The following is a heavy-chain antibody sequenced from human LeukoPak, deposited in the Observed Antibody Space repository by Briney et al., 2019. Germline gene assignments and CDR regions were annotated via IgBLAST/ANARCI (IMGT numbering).Heavy chain of an antibody. V-gene: IGHV3-7*03. CDR3: AKDASSGSSWYYFDY. Sequence: PGGSLRLSCAASGFTFDMYWMTWVRQAPGKGLEWVATIKTDGSQQSYADSVKGRFTVSRENAQNSLYLQMNSLRAEDTALYYCAKDASSGSSWYYFDYWGQGTLVTVSS. D-gene: IGHD6-13*01. J-gene: IGHJ4*02. CDR2: IKTDGSQQ. CDR1: GFTFDMYW.